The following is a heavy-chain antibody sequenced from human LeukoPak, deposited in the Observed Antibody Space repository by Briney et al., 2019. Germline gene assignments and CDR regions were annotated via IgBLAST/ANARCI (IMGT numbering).Heavy chain of an antibody. V-gene: IGHV4-59*01. D-gene: IGHD3-3*01. CDR3: AREIFGARAFEY. Sequence: SETLSLTCTVSGGSISSYYWSWIRQPPGKGLGWIGYIYYSGSTNYNPSLKSRVTISVDTSKNQFSLKLSSVTAADTAVYYCAREIFGARAFEYWGQGILVTVSS. CDR1: GGSISSYY. J-gene: IGHJ4*02. CDR2: IYYSGST.